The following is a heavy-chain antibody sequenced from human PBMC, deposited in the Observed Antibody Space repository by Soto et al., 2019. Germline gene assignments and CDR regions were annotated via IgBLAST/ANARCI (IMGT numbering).Heavy chain of an antibody. V-gene: IGHV1-69*04. CDR3: VRDWESTTQTWGFGDS. J-gene: IGHJ4*02. D-gene: IGHD3-10*01. Sequence: QVQVVQSGAEVKKPGSSVKVSCKASGGTFSSYTITWVRQAPGQGLEWLGRIIPIFGVTNYAQKFQDRLTMSADRPTTTAYMELSSQTSADTAVYYCVRDWESTTQTWGFGDSWGQGTLVTVSS. CDR1: GGTFSSYT. CDR2: IIPIFGVT.